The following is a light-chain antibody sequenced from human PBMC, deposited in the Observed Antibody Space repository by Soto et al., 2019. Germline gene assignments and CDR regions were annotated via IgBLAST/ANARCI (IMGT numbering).Light chain of an antibody. J-gene: IGLJ2*01. CDR3: QVWDSSSDHVV. Sequence: SYELTQPPSVSVAPGKTARNTCGGNNIGSKSVHWYQQKPGQAPVLVIYYDSDRPSGIPERFSGSNSGNTATLTTSRVEAGDEADYYCQVWDSSSDHVVFGGGTKLTVL. V-gene: IGLV3-21*04. CDR2: YDS. CDR1: NIGSKS.